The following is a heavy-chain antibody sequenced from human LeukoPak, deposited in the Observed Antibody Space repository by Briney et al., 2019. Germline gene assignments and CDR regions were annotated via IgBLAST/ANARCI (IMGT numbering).Heavy chain of an antibody. D-gene: IGHD4-17*01. CDR2: IYYSGST. CDR3: AAYGDYGLGY. J-gene: IGHJ4*02. CDR1: GGSISSYY. V-gene: IGHV4-59*01. Sequence: SETLSLTCTVSGGSISSYYWSWIRQPPGKGPEWIGYIYYSGSTNYNPSLKSRVTISVDTSKNQFSLKLSSVTAADTAVYYCAAYGDYGLGYWGQGTLVTVSS.